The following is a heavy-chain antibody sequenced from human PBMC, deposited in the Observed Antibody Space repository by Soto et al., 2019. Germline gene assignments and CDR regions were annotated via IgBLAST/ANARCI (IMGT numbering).Heavy chain of an antibody. V-gene: IGHV4-34*01. CDR3: ARSAYYGDVLYYFDY. Sequence: PSETLSLTCAVYGGSFSGYYWSWIRQPPGKGLEWIGEINHSGSTNYNPSLKSRVTISVDTSKNQFSLKLSSVTAADTAVYYCARSAYYGDVLYYFDYWGQGTLVTVSS. J-gene: IGHJ4*02. CDR2: INHSGST. D-gene: IGHD4-17*01. CDR1: GGSFSGYY.